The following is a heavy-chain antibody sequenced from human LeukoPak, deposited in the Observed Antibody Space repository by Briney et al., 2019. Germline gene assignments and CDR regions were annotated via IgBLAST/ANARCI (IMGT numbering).Heavy chain of an antibody. CDR3: ARNYGSGSSNWFDP. J-gene: IGHJ5*02. V-gene: IGHV1-18*01. Sequence: ASVKVSCKASGYTFANYGISWVRQAPGQGLEWMGWISAYNGNTNYAQKLQGRVTMTTDTSTSTAYMELRSLRSDDTAVYYCARNYGSGSSNWFDPWGQGTLVTVSS. CDR2: ISAYNGNT. D-gene: IGHD3-10*01. CDR1: GYTFANYG.